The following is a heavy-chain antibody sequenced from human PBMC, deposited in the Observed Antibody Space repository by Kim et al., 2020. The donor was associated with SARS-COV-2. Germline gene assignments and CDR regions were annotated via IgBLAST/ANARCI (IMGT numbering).Heavy chain of an antibody. CDR1: GGSFSGYY. V-gene: IGHV4-34*01. J-gene: IGHJ4*02. CDR2: IDHSGST. D-gene: IGHD6-13*01. CDR3: ARARAPAAAGSFDY. Sequence: SETLSLTCAVYGGSFSGYYWSWIRKPPGKGLEWIGEIDHSGSTNYNPSLKSRVTISVDTSKNQFSLKLSSVTAADTAVYYCARARAPAAAGSFDYWGQGT.